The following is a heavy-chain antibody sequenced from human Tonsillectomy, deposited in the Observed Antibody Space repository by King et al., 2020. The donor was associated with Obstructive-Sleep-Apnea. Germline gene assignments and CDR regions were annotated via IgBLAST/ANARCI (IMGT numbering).Heavy chain of an antibody. V-gene: IGHV5-51*01. D-gene: IGHD3-9*01. CDR1: GYSFTSYW. CDR2: IYPGDSDT. CDR3: ARPSTYYDILTGYYIFDH. Sequence: VQLVESGAEVKKPGESLKISCKGSGYSFTSYWIGWVRQMPGKGLEWMGIIYPGDSDTRYSPSFQGQVTISADKSISTDYLQWSSLKASDTAMYYCARPSTYYDILTGYYIFDHWGQGTLVTVSS. J-gene: IGHJ4*02.